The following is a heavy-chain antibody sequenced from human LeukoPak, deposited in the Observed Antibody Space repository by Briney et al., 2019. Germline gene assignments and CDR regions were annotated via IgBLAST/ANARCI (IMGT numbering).Heavy chain of an antibody. CDR3: ARDWSGYCSGGSCYSGGFDI. CDR1: GGSISTSNYY. D-gene: IGHD2-15*01. Sequence: TSEALSLTCTVSGGSISTSNYYWGWVRQPPGKGLEWIGNIYYSGTTYYNPSLKSRVTISVDTSRNQFSLKLSSVTAADTAVYYCARDWSGYCSGGSCYSGGFDIWGQGTMVTVSS. CDR2: IYYSGTT. V-gene: IGHV4-39*02. J-gene: IGHJ3*02.